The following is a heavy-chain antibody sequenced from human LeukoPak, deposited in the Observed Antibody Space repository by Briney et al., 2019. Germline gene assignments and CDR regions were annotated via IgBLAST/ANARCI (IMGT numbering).Heavy chain of an antibody. Sequence: GGSLRLSCAASGFTFSSYAMSWVRQAPGKGLEWVSTVGGNGGSTYYADSVKGRFTISRDNPKNTLYLQMNTLRAEDTALYYCAKGYSGSYRSYFDYWGQGSLVTVSS. D-gene: IGHD1-26*01. J-gene: IGHJ4*02. V-gene: IGHV3-23*01. CDR2: VGGNGGST. CDR1: GFTFSSYA. CDR3: AKGYSGSYRSYFDY.